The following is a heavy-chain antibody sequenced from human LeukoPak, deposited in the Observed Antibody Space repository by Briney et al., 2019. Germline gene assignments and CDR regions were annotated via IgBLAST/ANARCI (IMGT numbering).Heavy chain of an antibody. CDR3: ARGDYDFWSGYYTWFDY. V-gene: IGHV4-59*01. Sequence: SETLSLTCTVSGGSISSYYWSWIRQPPGKGLGWIGYIYYSGSTNYNPSLKSRVTISVDTSKNQFSLKLSSVTAADTAVYYCARGDYDFWSGYYTWFDYWGQGTLVTVSS. CDR2: IYYSGST. J-gene: IGHJ4*02. D-gene: IGHD3-3*01. CDR1: GGSISSYY.